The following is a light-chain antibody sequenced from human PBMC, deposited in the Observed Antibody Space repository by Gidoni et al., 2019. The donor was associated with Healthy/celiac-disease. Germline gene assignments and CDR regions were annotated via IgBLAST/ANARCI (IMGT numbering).Light chain of an antibody. CDR1: QSISSW. CDR3: QQYNSYSLT. J-gene: IGKJ3*01. CDR2: YAS. V-gene: IGKV1-5*01. Sequence: DIQMTQSPSTLSASVGDRVTITCRASQSISSWLAWYQQKPGKAPKLLIYYASSLESVVPSRFSGSGSGTDFTLTISSLQPDDFATYYCQQYNSYSLTFGPGTKVDIK.